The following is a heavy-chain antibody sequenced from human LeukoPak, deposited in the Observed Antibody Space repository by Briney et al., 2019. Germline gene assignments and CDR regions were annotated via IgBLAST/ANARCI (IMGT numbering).Heavy chain of an antibody. J-gene: IGHJ4*02. CDR3: ARGRVYSGSSRSFDY. D-gene: IGHD1-26*01. CDR1: GGSISSYY. CDR2: IYYSGST. V-gene: IGHV4-59*12. Sequence: SETLSLTCTVSGGSISSYYWSWIRQPPGKGLEWIGYIYYSGSTNYNPSLKSRVTISVDTSKNQFSLKLSSVTAADTAVYYCARGRVYSGSSRSFDYWGQGTLVTVSS.